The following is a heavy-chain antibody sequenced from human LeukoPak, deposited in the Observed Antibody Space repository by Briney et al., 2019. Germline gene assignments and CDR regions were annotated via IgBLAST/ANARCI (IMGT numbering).Heavy chain of an antibody. D-gene: IGHD3-9*01. V-gene: IGHV4-39*07. CDR1: GGSVSSSSYY. CDR3: ARGWKVVTGYHLNWFDP. J-gene: IGHJ5*02. CDR2: IYYSGST. Sequence: PSETLSLTCTVSGGSVSSSSYYWGWIRQPPGKGLEWIGSIYYSGSTYYNPSLKSRVTISVDTSKNQFSLKLSSVTAADTAVYYCARGWKVVTGYHLNWFDPWGQGTLVTVSS.